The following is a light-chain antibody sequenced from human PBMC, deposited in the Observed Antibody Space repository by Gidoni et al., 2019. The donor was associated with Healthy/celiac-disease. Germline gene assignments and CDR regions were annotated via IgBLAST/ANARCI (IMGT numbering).Light chain of an antibody. J-gene: IGKJ2*02. CDR2: AAS. CDR1: QSISSD. Sequence: DIQLTQSPSSLSASVGDRVTITCRASQSISSDLNWYQQKPGKAPKLLIYAASSLQSGVPSRVSGSGSWTDFTLTISSLQPEDFATYYCQQSYSTPPCTFGQXTKLEIK. V-gene: IGKV1-39*01. CDR3: QQSYSTPPCT.